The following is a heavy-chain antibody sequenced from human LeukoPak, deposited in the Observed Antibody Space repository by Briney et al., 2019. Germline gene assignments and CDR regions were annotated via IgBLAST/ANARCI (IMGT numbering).Heavy chain of an antibody. CDR3: ARRPSGYDRGRYFDY. Sequence: SETLSLTCAVYGGSFSGYYWSWIRQPPGKGLEWIGEINHSGSTNYNPSLKSRVTISVDTSKNQFSLKLSSVTAADTAVYYCARRPSGYDRGRYFDYWGQGTLVTVSS. V-gene: IGHV4-34*01. J-gene: IGHJ4*02. D-gene: IGHD5-12*01. CDR1: GGSFSGYY. CDR2: INHSGST.